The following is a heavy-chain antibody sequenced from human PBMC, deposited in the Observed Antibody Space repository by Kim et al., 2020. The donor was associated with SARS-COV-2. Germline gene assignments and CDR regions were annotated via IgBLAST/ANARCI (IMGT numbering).Heavy chain of an antibody. CDR1: GGSISSYY. D-gene: IGHD2-2*01. V-gene: IGHV4-59*01. J-gene: IGHJ6*02. Sequence: SETLSLTCTVSGGSISSYYWSWIRQPPGKGLEWIGYIYYSGSTNYNPSLKSRVTISVDTSTNQFSLKLSSVTAADTAVYYCARDGGVVPAAYYYYGMDVWGQGTTVTVSS. CDR2: IYYSGST. CDR3: ARDGGVVPAAYYYYGMDV.